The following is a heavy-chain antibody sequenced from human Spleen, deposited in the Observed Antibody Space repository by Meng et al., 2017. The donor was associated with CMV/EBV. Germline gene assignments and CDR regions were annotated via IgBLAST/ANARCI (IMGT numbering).Heavy chain of an antibody. V-gene: IGHV4-61*01. J-gene: IGHJ4*02. CDR3: ASLEKT. Sequence: GSLRLSCSVSGGSVTSGTYYWSWIRQPPGKGLEWIGYIFYSGSTNYNSSLKSRVTISLDTSKNQFSLNLSSVTAADTAVYYCASLEKTWGQGTLVTVSS. CDR2: IFYSGST. D-gene: IGHD3-3*01. CDR1: GGSVTSGTYY.